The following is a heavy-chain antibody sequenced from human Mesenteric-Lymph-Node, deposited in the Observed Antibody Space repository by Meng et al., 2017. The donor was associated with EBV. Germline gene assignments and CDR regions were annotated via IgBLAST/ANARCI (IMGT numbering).Heavy chain of an antibody. CDR3: ARGSWSDPVGLDL. D-gene: IGHD2-15*01. CDR2: IYYSGSP. V-gene: IGHV4-30-4*01. J-gene: IGHJ2*01. Sequence: QVQLQESGPGLVKPSQTLSLTCTVSGVSISSGDYYWSWVRPPPGKGLEWIGYIYYSGSPYSDPSLKSRLTISVDTSKNQFSLKLNSVTAADTAVYYCARGSWSDPVGLDLWGRGTLVTVSS. CDR1: GVSISSGDYY.